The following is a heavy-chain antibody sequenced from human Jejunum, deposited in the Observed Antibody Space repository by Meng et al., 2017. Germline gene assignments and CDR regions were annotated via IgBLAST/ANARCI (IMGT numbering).Heavy chain of an antibody. CDR3: AKAAAYNLDY. CDR2: IFHTGST. CDR1: GPSVNNPNV. D-gene: IGHD5-24*01. V-gene: IGHV4-4*02. J-gene: IGHJ4*02. Sequence: ASGPGPVKPSGTLSLTCAVSGPSVNNPNVYSWVLQAPEKGLEWIGEIFHTGSTNYNPSLKSRVTISIDKSKTLLSLNLRSVTAADTAVYYCAKAAAYNLDYWGQGTLVTVSS.